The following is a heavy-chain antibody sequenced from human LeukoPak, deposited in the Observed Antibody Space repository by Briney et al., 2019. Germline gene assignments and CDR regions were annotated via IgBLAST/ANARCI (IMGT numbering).Heavy chain of an antibody. J-gene: IGHJ4*02. V-gene: IGHV3-48*01. CDR1: GFTFSTYS. CDR3: ARDGGYRGYDADC. D-gene: IGHD5-12*01. Sequence: GGSLRLSCAASGFTFSTYSMKWVRQAPGKGLEWVSYISDSGAMYYADSVRGRFTISRENAQNSLFLQMNSLRAEDTAVYYCARDGGYRGYDADCWGQGTLVTVSS. CDR2: ISDSGAM.